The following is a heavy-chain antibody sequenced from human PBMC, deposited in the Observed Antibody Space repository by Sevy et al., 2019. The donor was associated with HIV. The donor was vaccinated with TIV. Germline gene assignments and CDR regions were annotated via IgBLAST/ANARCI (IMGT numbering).Heavy chain of an antibody. CDR2: INQDGSKI. CDR1: GFTFTTYW. D-gene: IGHD3-16*02. CDR3: ARDGGLRLGELSYPFDY. Sequence: GGSLRLSCAASGFTFTTYWMTWVRQAPGKGLEWVANINQDGSKINYVDSVKGRFTISRDNAKNSLYLQMNSLRAEDTAVYYCARDGGLRLGELSYPFDYWGQGTLVTVSS. J-gene: IGHJ4*02. V-gene: IGHV3-7*01.